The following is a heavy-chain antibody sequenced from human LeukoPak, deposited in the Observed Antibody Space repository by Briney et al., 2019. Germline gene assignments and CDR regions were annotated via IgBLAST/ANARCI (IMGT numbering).Heavy chain of an antibody. J-gene: IGHJ5*02. CDR1: GYTFTAYY. D-gene: IGHD2-8*01. CDR3: ASQWDTNVWFDP. Sequence: ASVKVSCKASGYTFTAYYMHWMRQAPGQGLEWMGWINPNSGGTNYAQKFQGRVTMTRDTSVSTAYMELSRLRSDDTAVYYCASQWDTNVWFDPWGQGTLVTVSS. CDR2: INPNSGGT. V-gene: IGHV1-2*02.